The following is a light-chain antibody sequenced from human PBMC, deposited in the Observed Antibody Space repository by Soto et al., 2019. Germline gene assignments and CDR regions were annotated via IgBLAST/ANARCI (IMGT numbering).Light chain of an antibody. V-gene: IGKV3-20*01. CDR3: QQYGSSLFT. Sequence: EIVLTQSPGTLSLSPGERATLSCRASQSVSSSYLAWYQQKPGQAPRLLIYGASSRATGIPDRFRGSGAGTDFTLTIRRLEQQDFAWYYCQQYGSSLFTFGPGTKVDIK. CDR1: QSVSSSY. CDR2: GAS. J-gene: IGKJ3*01.